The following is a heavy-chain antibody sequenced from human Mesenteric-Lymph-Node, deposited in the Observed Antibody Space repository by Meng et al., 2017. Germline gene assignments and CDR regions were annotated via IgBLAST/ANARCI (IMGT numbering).Heavy chain of an antibody. CDR2: ISYDGSNK. Sequence: QGRRGGAGGSAVQSERSLRLSCAALGFTFSIYAMHCVRQAPGKGLEWVAVISYDGSNKYYADSVKGRFTISRDNSKNTLYLQMNSLRAEDTAVYYCASSATVVTPSDYWGQGTLVIVSS. CDR1: GFTFSIYA. CDR3: ASSATVVTPSDY. V-gene: IGHV3-30*01. D-gene: IGHD4-23*01. J-gene: IGHJ4*02.